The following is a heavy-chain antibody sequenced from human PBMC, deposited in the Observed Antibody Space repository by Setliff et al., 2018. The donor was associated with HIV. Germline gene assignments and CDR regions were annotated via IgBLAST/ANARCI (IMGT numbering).Heavy chain of an antibody. D-gene: IGHD3-10*01. CDR3: ARVLFGQSGSYKNYYFDY. CDR2: ICDTGKI. V-gene: IGHV4-59*01. J-gene: IGHJ4*02. CDR1: GGSFSSYF. Sequence: PSETLSLTCIVSGGSFSSYFWSWIRQSPGKGLEWIGNICDTGKINYNPSLKGRVTMSIDMSEDQFSLNLRSVTAADTATYYCARVLFGQSGSYKNYYFDYWGQGTLVTVSS.